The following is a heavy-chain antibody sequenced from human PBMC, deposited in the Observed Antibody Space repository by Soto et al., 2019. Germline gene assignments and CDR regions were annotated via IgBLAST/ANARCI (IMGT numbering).Heavy chain of an antibody. CDR1: GFNFSQCA. D-gene: IGHD4-4*01. CDR2: ISASGGST. V-gene: IGHV3-23*01. J-gene: IGHJ6*02. Sequence: GGPLLLSFTLSGFNFSQCAMTRVRLAPGKGLEWVSAISASGGSTYYADSVKGRLTISRDSSKNTLYLQMNSLRAEDTAVFYCAKAPPGPYSSLSGYYSYGMDVWGQGTTVTVSS. CDR3: AKAPPGPYSSLSGYYSYGMDV.